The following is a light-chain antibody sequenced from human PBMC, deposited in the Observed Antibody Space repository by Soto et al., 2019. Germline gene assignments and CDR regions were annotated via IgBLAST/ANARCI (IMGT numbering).Light chain of an antibody. V-gene: IGLV2-14*03. CDR1: SSDVGDYNF. Sequence: QSALTQPASVSGSPGQSITISCTGTSSDVGDYNFVSWYQHHPGKAPQLIIYDVNNRPSGVSDRFSGSKSGNTASLTISGLQAEDEADYYCSSYTTTATRLFGGGTKVTVL. CDR3: SSYTTTATRL. J-gene: IGLJ2*01. CDR2: DVN.